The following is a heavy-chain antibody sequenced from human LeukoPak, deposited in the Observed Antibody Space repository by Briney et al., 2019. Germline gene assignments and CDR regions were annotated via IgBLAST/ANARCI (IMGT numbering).Heavy chain of an antibody. J-gene: IGHJ6*03. CDR2: IIPIFGTA. V-gene: IGHV1-69*05. D-gene: IGHD4-17*01. CDR1: GGTFSSYA. CDR3: ARSGDYGDYVDYYYMDV. Sequence: SVKVSCKASGGTFSSYAISWVRQAPGQGLEWMGGIIPIFGTANYAQKFQGRVTITTDESTSTAYMELSSLRSEDTAVYYCARSGDYGDYVDYYYMDVWGKGTTVTVS.